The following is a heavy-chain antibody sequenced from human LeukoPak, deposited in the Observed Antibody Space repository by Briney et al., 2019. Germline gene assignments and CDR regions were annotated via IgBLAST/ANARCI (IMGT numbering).Heavy chain of an antibody. CDR3: ARERYRYCSGGSCYLQGY. Sequence: SVKVSCKASGGTFSSYAISWVRQAPGQGLEWMGRIIPIFGTANYAQKFQGRVTITTDESTSTAYMELSSLRSEDTAVYYCARERYRYCSGGSCYLQGYWGQGTLVTVSS. CDR1: GGTFSSYA. D-gene: IGHD2-15*01. CDR2: IIPIFGTA. V-gene: IGHV1-69*05. J-gene: IGHJ4*02.